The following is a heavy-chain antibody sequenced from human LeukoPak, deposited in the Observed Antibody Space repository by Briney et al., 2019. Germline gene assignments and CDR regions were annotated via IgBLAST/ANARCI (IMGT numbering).Heavy chain of an antibody. Sequence: GGSLRLSCAASGFTVSSNYMSWVRQASGKGLEWVSVIYSGGSTYYADSVKGRFTISRDNSKNTLYLQMNSLRAEDTAVYYCARVPLGVFGVDYWGQGTLVTVSS. D-gene: IGHD3-3*01. J-gene: IGHJ4*02. CDR1: GFTVSSNY. V-gene: IGHV3-53*05. CDR2: IYSGGST. CDR3: ARVPLGVFGVDY.